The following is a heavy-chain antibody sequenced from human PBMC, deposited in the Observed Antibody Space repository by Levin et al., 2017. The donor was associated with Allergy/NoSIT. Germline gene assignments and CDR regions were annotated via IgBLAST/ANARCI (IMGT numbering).Heavy chain of an antibody. Sequence: PGGSLRLSCAASGFTFSSYGMHWVRQAPGKGLEWVAVISYDGSNKYYADSVKGRFTISRDNSKNTLYLQMNSLRAEDTAVYYCAKDPAEEMATIDYFDYWGQGTLVTVSS. J-gene: IGHJ4*02. CDR2: ISYDGSNK. D-gene: IGHD5-24*01. CDR1: GFTFSSYG. V-gene: IGHV3-30*18. CDR3: AKDPAEEMATIDYFDY.